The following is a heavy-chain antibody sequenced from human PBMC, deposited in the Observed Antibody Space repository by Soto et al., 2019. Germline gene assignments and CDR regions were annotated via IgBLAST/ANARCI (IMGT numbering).Heavy chain of an antibody. Sequence: SQTLSLTCAISGDSVSSNSAAWNWIRQSPSRGLEWLGRTYYRSKWYNDYAVSVKSRITINPGTSKNQFSLQLNSVTPEDTAVYYCARDLIYYDFWSGLGMDVWGQGTTVTVSS. CDR1: GDSVSSNSAA. J-gene: IGHJ6*02. V-gene: IGHV6-1*01. CDR3: ARDLIYYDFWSGLGMDV. CDR2: TYYRSKWYN. D-gene: IGHD3-3*01.